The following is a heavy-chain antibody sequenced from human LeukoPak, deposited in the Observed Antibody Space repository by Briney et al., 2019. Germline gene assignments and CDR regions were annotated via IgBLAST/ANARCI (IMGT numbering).Heavy chain of an antibody. V-gene: IGHV1-2*02. CDR2: INPNSGGT. CDR3: ARAQTYGDSRLLLDY. Sequence: GASMKVSCKASGYTFTGYYMHWVRQAPGQGLEWMGWINPNSGGTNYAQKFQGRVTMTRDTSISTAYMELSRLRSDDTAVYYCARAQTYGDSRLLLDYWGQGTLVTVSS. D-gene: IGHD4-17*01. CDR1: GYTFTGYY. J-gene: IGHJ4*02.